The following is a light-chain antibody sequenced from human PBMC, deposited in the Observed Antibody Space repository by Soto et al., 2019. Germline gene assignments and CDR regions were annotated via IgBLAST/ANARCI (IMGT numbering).Light chain of an antibody. V-gene: IGKV3-15*01. CDR2: GAS. J-gene: IGKJ5*01. Sequence: EIVLTQSPVTLSVSPGERATLFCRASQSASTNLACYQQKPGQSPSLLIYGASTRDTAITARFSGSGSGTEFTLTINSLESEDFAVYYCQHYNSWPRIAFGQGTRLEIK. CDR1: QSASTN. CDR3: QHYNSWPRIA.